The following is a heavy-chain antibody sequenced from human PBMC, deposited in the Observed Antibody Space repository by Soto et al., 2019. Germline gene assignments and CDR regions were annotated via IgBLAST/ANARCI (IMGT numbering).Heavy chain of an antibody. Sequence: GALRLSCAASGFTFSSYDMHWVRQATGKGLEWVSAIGTAGDTYYPGSVKGRFTISRENAKNSLYLQMNSLRAEDTAVYYCARGIRGLTKRIFDYWGQGTLVTVSS. J-gene: IGHJ4*02. D-gene: IGHD2-15*01. V-gene: IGHV3-13*01. CDR1: GFTFSSYD. CDR3: ARGIRGLTKRIFDY. CDR2: IGTAGDT.